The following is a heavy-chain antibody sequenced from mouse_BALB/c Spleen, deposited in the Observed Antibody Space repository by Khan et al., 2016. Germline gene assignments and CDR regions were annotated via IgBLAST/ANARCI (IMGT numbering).Heavy chain of an antibody. CDR1: GFDFSRYW. Sequence: EVKLLESGGGLVQPGGSLKLSCAASGFDFSRYWMSWVRQAPGKGLEWIGEINPDSSTINYTQSLKDKFIFSRDNAKNTLYLQLSKVRSEDSALYFCGIHYTTGVAYWGRGTLITVSA. D-gene: IGHD2-14*01. CDR3: GIHYTTGVAY. J-gene: IGHJ3*01. V-gene: IGHV4-1*02. CDR2: INPDSSTI.